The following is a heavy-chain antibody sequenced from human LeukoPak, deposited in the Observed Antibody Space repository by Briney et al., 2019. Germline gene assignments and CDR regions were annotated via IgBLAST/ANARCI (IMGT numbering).Heavy chain of an antibody. CDR1: GFTLSSYW. CDR2: IKQDGSEK. CDR3: ARRVLTDRSFDY. D-gene: IGHD4/OR15-4a*01. Sequence: GGSLRLSCAASGFTLSSYWMSWVRQAPGKGLEWGANIKQDGSEKYYVDSVKGRFTISRDNAKNSLYLQMNSLRAEDTAVYYCARRVLTDRSFDYWGQGTLVTVSS. V-gene: IGHV3-7*04. J-gene: IGHJ4*02.